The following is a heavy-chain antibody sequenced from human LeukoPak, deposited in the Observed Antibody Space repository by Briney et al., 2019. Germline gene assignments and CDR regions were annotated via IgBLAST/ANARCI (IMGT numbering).Heavy chain of an antibody. D-gene: IGHD3-16*01. CDR2: IKQDGCEK. Sequence: GGSLRLSCAASGLTFSNYWMSWVRQAPGEGLEWVDNIKQDGCEKYYVDSVKGRFTISRDNAKNSLYLQMDSLRVEHTAVSYCARDQGLSVYWGQGTLVTVSS. CDR3: ARDQGLSVY. J-gene: IGHJ4*02. CDR1: GLTFSNYW. V-gene: IGHV3-7*01.